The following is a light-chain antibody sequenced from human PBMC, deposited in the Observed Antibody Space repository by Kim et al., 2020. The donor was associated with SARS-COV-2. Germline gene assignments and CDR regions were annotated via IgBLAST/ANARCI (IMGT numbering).Light chain of an antibody. V-gene: IGLV2-14*01. CDR2: DVN. J-gene: IGLJ3*02. CDR3: SSFATSTTWV. CDR1: SSDVGAYDH. Sequence: QSALTQPASVSDFPGQSITISCTGTSSDVGAYDHVSWYQQHPDKVPKLMIYDVNKRPSGVSSRFSGSKSGNTASLTISGLQTGDEADYYCSSFATSTTWVFGGGTKVTVL.